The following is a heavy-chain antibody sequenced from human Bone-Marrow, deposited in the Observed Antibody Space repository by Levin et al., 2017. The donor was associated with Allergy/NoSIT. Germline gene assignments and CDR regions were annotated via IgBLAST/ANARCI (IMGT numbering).Heavy chain of an antibody. D-gene: IGHD3-16*01. V-gene: IGHV4-30-2*01. Sequence: SETLSLTCTVSGGSINSGGHSWSWIRQAPGKGLEWIGYIYHSGSTDQNPSLKSRVTISVDTSKNQFSLKVTSVTAADTAVYYCARGGIRMGAFDFWGQGTMVTVSS. CDR2: IYHSGST. CDR3: ARGGIRMGAFDF. CDR1: GGSINSGGHS. J-gene: IGHJ3*01.